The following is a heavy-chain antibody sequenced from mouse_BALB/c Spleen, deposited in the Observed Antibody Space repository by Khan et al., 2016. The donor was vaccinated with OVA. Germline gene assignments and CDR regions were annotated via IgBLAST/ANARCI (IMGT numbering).Heavy chain of an antibody. V-gene: IGHV3-2*02. CDR2: ITYSGST. CDR1: GYSITSDYA. Sequence: QLEESGPGLVKPSQSLSLTCTVTGYSITSDYAWNWIRQFPGNKLEWMGYITYSGSTSYNPSLKSRISITRDTSKNQFFLQLNFVTTEITATYLCAVGRTYWGQGTLVNVSA. D-gene: IGHD4-1*01. J-gene: IGHJ3*01. CDR3: AVGRTY.